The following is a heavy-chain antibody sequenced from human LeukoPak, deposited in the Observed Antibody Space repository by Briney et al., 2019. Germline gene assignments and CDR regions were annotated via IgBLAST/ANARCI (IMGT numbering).Heavy chain of an antibody. J-gene: IGHJ6*03. D-gene: IGHD3-3*01. CDR3: ARDARITIFGVVIVNYYYMDV. CDR2: IKQDGSEK. CDR1: GFTFTDYW. V-gene: IGHV3-7*01. Sequence: GGSLRLSCAASGFTFTDYWMSWVRQAPGKGLEWVANIKQDGSEKYYVDSVKGRFTISRDNAKNSLYLQMNSLRAEDTAVYYCARDARITIFGVVIVNYYYMDVWGKGTTVTVSS.